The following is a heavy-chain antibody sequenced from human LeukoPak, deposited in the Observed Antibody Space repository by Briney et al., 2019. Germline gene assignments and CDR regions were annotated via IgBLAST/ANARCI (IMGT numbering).Heavy chain of an antibody. J-gene: IGHJ4*02. Sequence: SVKVSCKASGGAFSSYAISWVRQAPGQGLEWMGGIIPIFGTANYAQKFQGRVTITADESTSTAYMELSSLRSGDTAVYYCARGRRVTIFGVVTPFDYWGQGTLVTVSS. D-gene: IGHD3-3*01. V-gene: IGHV1-69*13. CDR1: GGAFSSYA. CDR2: IIPIFGTA. CDR3: ARGRRVTIFGVVTPFDY.